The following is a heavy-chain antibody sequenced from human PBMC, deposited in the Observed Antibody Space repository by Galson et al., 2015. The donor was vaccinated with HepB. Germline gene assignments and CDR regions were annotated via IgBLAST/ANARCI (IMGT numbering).Heavy chain of an antibody. CDR3: ARRKTSDWYVEWFDP. D-gene: IGHD6-19*01. J-gene: IGHJ5*02. CDR1: GFAFSSYS. Sequence: SLRLSCAGSGFAFSSYSMNWVRQAPGKGLEWISYISSGSSTIYYADSVKGRFTISRDNAKNSLYLQMNSLRADDTAVYYCARRKTSDWYVEWFDPWGQGTLVTVSS. V-gene: IGHV3-48*01. CDR2: ISSGSSTI.